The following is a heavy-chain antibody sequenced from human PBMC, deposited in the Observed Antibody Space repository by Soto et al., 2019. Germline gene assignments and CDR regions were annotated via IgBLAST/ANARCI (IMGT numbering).Heavy chain of an antibody. D-gene: IGHD6-13*01. CDR1: GDTFNSYA. Sequence: QVQLVQSGAEVKKPGSSVKVSCKASGDTFNSYAISWVRQAPGQGLEWMGGIIPIFAIANYAQKFQGRLTINADESTSTAYMELSSLRSEDTAVYYCARPYSSSWPPYYFYGMDVWGQGTTVTVSS. CDR2: IIPIFAIA. V-gene: IGHV1-69*01. CDR3: ARPYSSSWPPYYFYGMDV. J-gene: IGHJ6*02.